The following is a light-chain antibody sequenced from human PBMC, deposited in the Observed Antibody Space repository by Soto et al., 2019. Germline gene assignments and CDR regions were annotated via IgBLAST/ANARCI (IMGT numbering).Light chain of an antibody. V-gene: IGKV3-15*01. Sequence: EIVMTQSPATLSVSPGERATLSCRASQSVSSNLAWYQQKPGQAPRLLIYGASSRATGIPARFSGSGSGTDFTLTISSLEPEDFAVYYCQQRSYPITFGQGTRLEIK. CDR1: QSVSSN. CDR2: GAS. CDR3: QQRSYPIT. J-gene: IGKJ5*01.